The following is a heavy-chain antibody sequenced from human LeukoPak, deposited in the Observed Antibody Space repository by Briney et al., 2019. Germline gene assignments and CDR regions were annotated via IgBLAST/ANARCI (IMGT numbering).Heavy chain of an antibody. V-gene: IGHV3-30*18. Sequence: GGSLRLSCSASGFTFSRYGMNWVRQAPGRGLEWVTIIAYDGSNKYYADSVKGRFTISRDNSKNTLYLQMNSLRAEDTAVYYCAKTYSSGSKTNYYYYMDVWGKGTTVTISS. CDR3: AKTYSSGSKTNYYYYMDV. CDR2: IAYDGSNK. CDR1: GFTFSRYG. D-gene: IGHD6-19*01. J-gene: IGHJ6*03.